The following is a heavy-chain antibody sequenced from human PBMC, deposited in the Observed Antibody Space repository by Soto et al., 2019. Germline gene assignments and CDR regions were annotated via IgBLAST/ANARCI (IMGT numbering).Heavy chain of an antibody. CDR1: GFTFSSYE. J-gene: IGHJ6*02. D-gene: IGHD3-3*01. CDR3: ARLKTYYDFWSGYYGNYYYYYGLDV. Sequence: EVQLVESGGGLVQPGGSLRLSCAASGFTFSSYEMNWVRQAPGKGLEWVSYISSSGSTIYYADSVKGRFTISRDNAKNSLYLQMNSLRAEDTAVYYCARLKTYYDFWSGYYGNYYYYYGLDVWGQGTTVTVSS. CDR2: ISSSGSTI. V-gene: IGHV3-48*03.